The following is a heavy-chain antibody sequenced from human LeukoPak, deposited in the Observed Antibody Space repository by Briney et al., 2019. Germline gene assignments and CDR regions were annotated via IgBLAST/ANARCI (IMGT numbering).Heavy chain of an antibody. V-gene: IGHV3-30-3*01. CDR1: GFTFNTYA. CDR3: ARESTVVTTGDY. D-gene: IGHD4-23*01. CDR2: ISYDGSNK. J-gene: IGHJ4*02. Sequence: GGSLRLSCAASGFTFNTYAMHWVRQAPGKGLEWVAVISYDGSNKYYAESVKGRFTISRDNSKSTLHLQMNSLRAEDTAVYYCARESTVVTTGDYWGQGTLVTVSS.